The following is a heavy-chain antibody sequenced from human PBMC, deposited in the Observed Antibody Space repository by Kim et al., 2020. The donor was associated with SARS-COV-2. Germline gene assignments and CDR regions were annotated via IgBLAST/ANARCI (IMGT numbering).Heavy chain of an antibody. J-gene: IGHJ6*02. CDR3: ARAVGGYYYSMDV. CDR2: IYYSGST. D-gene: IGHD3-16*01. V-gene: IGHV4-31*03. CDR1: GGSISSGGYY. Sequence: SETLSLTCTVSGGSISSGGYYWSWIRQHPGKGLEWIGYIYYSGSTYYNPSLKSRVTISVDTSKNQFSLKLSSVTAADTAVYYCARAVGGYYYSMDVWGQGTTVTVSS.